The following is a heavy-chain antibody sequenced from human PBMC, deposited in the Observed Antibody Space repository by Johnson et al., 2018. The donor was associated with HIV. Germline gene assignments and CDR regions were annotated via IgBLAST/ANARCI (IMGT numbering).Heavy chain of an antibody. CDR3: ARDSSAGEAAADDI. V-gene: IGHV3-30*04. D-gene: IGHD6-13*01. CDR1: GFTFSSYA. CDR2: MYSGGDP. Sequence: QVQLVESGGGVVQPGRSLRLSCAASGFTFSSYAMHWVRQAPGKGLEWVSVMYSGGDPYYADSVKGRFTISRDNAKNSLYLQMNSLRAEDTALYYCARDSSAGEAAADDIWGQGTMVTVSS. J-gene: IGHJ3*02.